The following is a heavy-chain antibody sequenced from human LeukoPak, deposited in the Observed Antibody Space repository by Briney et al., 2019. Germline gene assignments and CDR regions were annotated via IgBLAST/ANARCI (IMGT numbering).Heavy chain of an antibody. CDR3: AKWGDYDVLTGYYVSGF. D-gene: IGHD3-9*01. V-gene: IGHV3-23*01. CDR1: GFIFSNYA. CDR2: ISGRSDNT. Sequence: GASLRLSCAASGFIFSNYAMYWVRQAPGKGLEWVSAISGRSDNTYYADSVKGRFTLSRDSSKSTLYLQMNSLRADDTAVYYCAKWGDYDVLTGYYVSGFWGQGTLVTVSS. J-gene: IGHJ4*02.